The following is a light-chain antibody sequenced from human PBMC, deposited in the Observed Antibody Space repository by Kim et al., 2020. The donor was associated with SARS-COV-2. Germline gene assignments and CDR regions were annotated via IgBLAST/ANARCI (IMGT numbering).Light chain of an antibody. CDR2: SAS. Sequence: DIQLTQSPSFLSASVGDRVTIACRARQSISTYLNWYQHKPGKAPKLLIYSASRLHSGVPSRFSGSGSATDFTLTISDLQPEDFATYYCQQSYATVLTFGGGTKVDIK. V-gene: IGKV1-39*01. J-gene: IGKJ4*01. CDR1: QSISTY. CDR3: QQSYATVLT.